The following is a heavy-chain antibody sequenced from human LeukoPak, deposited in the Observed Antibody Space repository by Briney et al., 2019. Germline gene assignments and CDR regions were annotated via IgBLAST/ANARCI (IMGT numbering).Heavy chain of an antibody. CDR2: LSDTGDSR. Sequence: GGSLRLSGAASGFTLSKHPMSWVRQAPGKGLEWVSSLSDTGDSRHYADSVKGRFTISRDSARSPLYLQMNSLRAEDTAVYYCAKGDCDSGSGYFDDWGQGSQVTVSS. V-gene: IGHV3-23*01. CDR1: GFTLSKHP. CDR3: AKGDCDSGSGYFDD. J-gene: IGHJ4*02. D-gene: IGHD2/OR15-2a*01.